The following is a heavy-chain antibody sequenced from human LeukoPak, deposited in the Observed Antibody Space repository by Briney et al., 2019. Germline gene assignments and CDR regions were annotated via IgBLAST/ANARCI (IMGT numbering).Heavy chain of an antibody. CDR3: ARGLMDTAMVTDD. V-gene: IGHV4-34*01. CDR1: GFTFSSYS. Sequence: GSLRLSCAASGFTFSSYSMNWVRQAPGKGLEWIGEINHSGSTNYNPSPKSRVTISVDTSKNQFSLKLSSVTAADTAVYYCARGLMDTAMVTDDWGQGTLVTVSS. D-gene: IGHD5-18*01. CDR2: INHSGST. J-gene: IGHJ4*02.